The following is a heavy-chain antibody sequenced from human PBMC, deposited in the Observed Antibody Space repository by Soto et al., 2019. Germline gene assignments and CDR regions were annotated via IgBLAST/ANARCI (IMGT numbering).Heavy chain of an antibody. J-gene: IGHJ6*02. D-gene: IGHD3-10*01. V-gene: IGHV1-69*01. CDR1: GGTINNFA. CDR2: IIPIFGTA. CDR3: ARGVSVRDGFTTYYYYYGMDV. Sequence: QVQLVQSGAEVKKPESSVKVSCKASGGTINNFAISWVRQAPGQGLEWMGGIIPIFGTANYAQKFQDRITITADESTSTAYMELSSLRSEDTAVNYCARGVSVRDGFTTYYYYYGMDVWGQGTTVTVSS.